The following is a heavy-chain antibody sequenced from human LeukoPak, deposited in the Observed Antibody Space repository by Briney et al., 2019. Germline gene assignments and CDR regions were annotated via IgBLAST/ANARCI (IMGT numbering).Heavy chain of an antibody. D-gene: IGHD1-26*01. Sequence: ASVKVSCKASGGTFSSYAISWVRQAPGQGLEWMGRIIPIFGIANYAQKFQGRVTITADKSTSTAYMELSSLRSEDTAVYYCARATEIVGAANLDPWGQGILVTVSS. CDR1: GGTFSSYA. V-gene: IGHV1-69*04. CDR3: ARATEIVGAANLDP. CDR2: IIPIFGIA. J-gene: IGHJ5*02.